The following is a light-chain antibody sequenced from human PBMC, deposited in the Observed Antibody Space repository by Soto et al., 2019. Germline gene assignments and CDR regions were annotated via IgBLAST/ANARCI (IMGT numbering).Light chain of an antibody. Sequence: QTVVTQEPSLSVSPGGTVTLTCGLSSGSDSTTHYPSWYQQTPGQPPRTLMYSTNTRSSGVPERFSGSIIANKAALTITGAQADDESDYYCVLFMGSDIWVFGGGTQLTVL. V-gene: IGLV8-61*01. J-gene: IGLJ3*02. CDR2: STN. CDR1: SGSDSTTHY. CDR3: VLFMGSDIWV.